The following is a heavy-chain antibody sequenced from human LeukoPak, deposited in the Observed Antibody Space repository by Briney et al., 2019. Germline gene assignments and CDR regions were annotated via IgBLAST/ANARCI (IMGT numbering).Heavy chain of an antibody. Sequence: PGGSLRLSCAASGFTFSDYYINWIRQAPGKGLEWVSYISRSGTTIYCADSVKGRFIISRDNSKNTLYLQMSSLRAEDTAVYYCAQGYLSGWYPHWGQGSLVSVSS. CDR2: ISRSGTTI. V-gene: IGHV3-11*01. CDR3: AQGYLSGWYPH. D-gene: IGHD6-19*01. CDR1: GFTFSDYY. J-gene: IGHJ4*02.